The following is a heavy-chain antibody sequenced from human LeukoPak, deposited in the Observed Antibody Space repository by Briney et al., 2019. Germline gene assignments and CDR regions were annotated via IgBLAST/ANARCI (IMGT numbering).Heavy chain of an antibody. CDR2: IKQDGSEK. CDR1: RFTFSSYC. J-gene: IGHJ4*02. V-gene: IGHV3-7*01. CDR3: ASGYYYDSSGPPDYFDY. Sequence: PGGSLRLSCAASRFTFSSYCMSWVRQAPGKGLEWVANIKQDGSEKYYVDSVKGRFTMSRDNAKNSVYLQMNSLRAEDTAVYYCASGYYYDSSGPPDYFDYWGQGTLVTVSS. D-gene: IGHD3-22*01.